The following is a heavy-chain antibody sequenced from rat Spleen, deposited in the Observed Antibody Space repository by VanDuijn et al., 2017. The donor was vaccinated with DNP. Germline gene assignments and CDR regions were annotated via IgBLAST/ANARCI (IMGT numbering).Heavy chain of an antibody. J-gene: IGHJ2*01. Sequence: EVQLVESGGDLVQPGGSLKLSCAASGFTFSGYYMAWVRQAPTKGLEWVAYIGSDGYAPYYGDSVKGRFTISRDNAKSTLYLQMNSLRSEDMATYYCIRWNSGHFDYWGQGVMVTVSS. V-gene: IGHV5-22*01. CDR1: GFTFSGYY. CDR3: IRWNSGHFDY. D-gene: IGHD4-3*01. CDR2: IGSDGYAP.